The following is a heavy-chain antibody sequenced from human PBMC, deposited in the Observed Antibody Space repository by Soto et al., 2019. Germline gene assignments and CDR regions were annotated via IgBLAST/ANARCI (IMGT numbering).Heavy chain of an antibody. V-gene: IGHV3-74*01. CDR2: INSDGSST. CDR1: GFTFSSYW. Sequence: GGSLRLSCAASGFTFSSYWMHWVRQAPGKGLVWVSRINSDGSSTSYADSVKGRFTISRDNAKNTLYLQMNSLRAEDTAVYYCARDLGPYYYDFWSGYYFVDGATQFDPWGQGTLVTVSS. D-gene: IGHD3-3*01. CDR3: ARDLGPYYYDFWSGYYFVDGATQFDP. J-gene: IGHJ5*02.